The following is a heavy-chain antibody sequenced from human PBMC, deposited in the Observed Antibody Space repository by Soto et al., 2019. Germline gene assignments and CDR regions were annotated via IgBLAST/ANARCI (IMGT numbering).Heavy chain of an antibody. CDR1: GYSFIDYN. V-gene: IGHV1-2*04. CDR2: TNPDTGGT. D-gene: IGHD2-2*01. CDR3: ARMKKVPASIGIHPFGMDV. J-gene: IGHJ6*02. Sequence: QVQLVQSAAEVRKSGASVKVSCKASGYSFIDYNIHWVRQAPGQGLEWMGWTNPDTGGTNYAVKFQGWVTMTRDTSTNTAYMEITRLRSDDTGIYYCARMKKVPASIGIHPFGMDVWGQGTPVTVSS.